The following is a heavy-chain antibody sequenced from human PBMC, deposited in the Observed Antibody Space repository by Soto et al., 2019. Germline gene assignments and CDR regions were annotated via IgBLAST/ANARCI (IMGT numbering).Heavy chain of an antibody. J-gene: IGHJ3*02. CDR2: ISYDGSNK. V-gene: IGHV3-30-3*01. D-gene: IGHD2-15*01. Sequence: QVQLVESGGGVVQSGRSLRLSCAASGFTFSTYAMHWVRQAPGKGLEWVAVISYDGSNKYYADSVKGRFTISRDNSKNTLYLQKSTLKPEDTAVYYCARGRHSFWATVAGNDAFDIWGQGTMVTVSS. CDR1: GFTFSTYA. CDR3: ARGRHSFWATVAGNDAFDI.